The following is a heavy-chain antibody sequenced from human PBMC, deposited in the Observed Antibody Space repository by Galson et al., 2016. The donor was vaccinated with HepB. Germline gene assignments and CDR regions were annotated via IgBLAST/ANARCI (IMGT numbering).Heavy chain of an antibody. CDR2: IIPIFDTA. CDR3: ARGDLIGYCSGGTCSNWFDP. Sequence: SVKVSCKASGGTFSSYAIGWVRQAPGQGLEWMGEIIPIFDTANCAQSFQGRVTITADKSTSTAYMGLSSLRSEDTAVYYCARGDLIGYCSGGTCSNWFDPWGQGTLVTVSS. D-gene: IGHD2-15*01. CDR1: GGTFSSYA. V-gene: IGHV1-69*06. J-gene: IGHJ5*02.